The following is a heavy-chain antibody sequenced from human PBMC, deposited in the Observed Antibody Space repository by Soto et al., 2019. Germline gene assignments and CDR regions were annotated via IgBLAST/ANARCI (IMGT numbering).Heavy chain of an antibody. D-gene: IGHD4-17*01. CDR3: ARLADYGDYNYYYYYMDV. J-gene: IGHJ6*03. CDR2: INYSGST. V-gene: IGHV4-34*01. Sequence: SETLSLTCAVYGGSFGGYYWSWIRQPPGKGLEWIGDINYSGSTNYNPSLKSRVTISVDTSKNQFSLKLSSVTAADTAVYYCARLADYGDYNYYYYYMDVWGKGTTVTVSS. CDR1: GGSFGGYY.